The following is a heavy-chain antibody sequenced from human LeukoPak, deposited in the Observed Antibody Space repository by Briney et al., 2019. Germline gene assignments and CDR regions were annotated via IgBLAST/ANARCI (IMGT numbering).Heavy chain of an antibody. D-gene: IGHD2-15*01. CDR1: GYTFSSYH. CDR3: ARDSATWYFDY. V-gene: IGHV1-18*01. Sequence: EASVKVSCKASGYTFSSYHVSWVRQAPGQGLEWMGWINTYDCNTNYAQNFQGRVAMTTDTSTSSAYMELRSLRSDDTAVYYCARDSATWYFDYWGQGTLVTVSS. J-gene: IGHJ4*02. CDR2: INTYDCNT.